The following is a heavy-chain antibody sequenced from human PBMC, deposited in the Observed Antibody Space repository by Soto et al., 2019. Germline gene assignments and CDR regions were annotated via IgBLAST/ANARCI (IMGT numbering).Heavy chain of an antibody. V-gene: IGHV3-30-3*01. D-gene: IGHD3-22*01. CDR1: GFTLSTYA. CDR3: VREQNTSYSGSSSLTFYFDY. CDR2: ISFDESIK. Sequence: PGGSLRLSCAASGFTLSTYAMHWVRQAPGKGLEWVTFISFDESIKYYADSVKGRFSISRDVSKNTLYLHMSSLRAEDTAFYYCVREQNTSYSGSSSLTFYFDYWGQGTLVTVSS. J-gene: IGHJ4*02.